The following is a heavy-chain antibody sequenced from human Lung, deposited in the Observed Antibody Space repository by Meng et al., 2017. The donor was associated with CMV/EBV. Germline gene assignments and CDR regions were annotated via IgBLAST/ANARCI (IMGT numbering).Heavy chain of an antibody. CDR2: IYHSGST. J-gene: IGHJ4*02. CDR1: GGFISSSNYY. D-gene: IGHD3-10*01. Sequence: LQRQASGPGLVTPSETLSPTCSVSGGFISSSNYYWDWIRQPPGKGLEWIGAIYHSGSTSYNPSLQSRVTMFVDTSKNQFSLMLTSVTATDTAVYYCARRRGGSGRDCWGQGTLVTVSS. CDR3: ARRRGGSGRDC. V-gene: IGHV4-39*01.